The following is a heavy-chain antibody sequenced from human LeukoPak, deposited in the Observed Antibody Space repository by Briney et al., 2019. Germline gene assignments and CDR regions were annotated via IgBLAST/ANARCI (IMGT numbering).Heavy chain of an antibody. CDR2: IYYSGST. CDR1: GGSISSSSYY. D-gene: IGHD3/OR15-3a*01. V-gene: IGHV4-39*01. J-gene: IGHJ4*02. Sequence: SETLSLTCTVSGGSISSSSYYWGWLRQPPGKGLEWIVSIYYSGSTYYNPSLKSRVTISVDTSKNQFSLKLSSVTAADTAVYYCAIQTVSGLFILPGGQGTLVTVSS. CDR3: AIQTVSGLFILP.